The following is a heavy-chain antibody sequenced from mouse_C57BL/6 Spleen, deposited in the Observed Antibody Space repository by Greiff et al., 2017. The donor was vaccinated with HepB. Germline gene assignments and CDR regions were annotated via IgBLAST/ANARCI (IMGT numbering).Heavy chain of an antibody. CDR2: INPSTGGT. J-gene: IGHJ4*01. CDR3: ARQLRLYAMDY. CDR1: GYSFTGYY. Sequence: EVKLVESGPELVKPGASVKISCKASGYSFTGYYMNWVKQSPEKSLEWIGEINPSTGGTTYNQKFKAKATLTVDKSSSTAYMQLKSLTSEDSAVYYCARQLRLYAMDYWGQGTSFTVSS. V-gene: IGHV1-42*01. D-gene: IGHD3-2*02.